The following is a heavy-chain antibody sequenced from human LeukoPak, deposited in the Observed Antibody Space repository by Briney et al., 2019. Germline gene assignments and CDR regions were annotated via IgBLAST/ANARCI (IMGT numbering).Heavy chain of an antibody. J-gene: IGHJ6*04. V-gene: IGHV3-21*01. CDR1: GFTFSSYS. CDR3: AELGITMIGGV. CDR2: ISSSSSYI. Sequence: GGSLRLSCAASGFTFSSYSMNWVRQAPGKGLEWVSSISSSSSYIYYADSVEGRFTISRDNAKNSLYLQMDSLRAEDTAVYYCAELGITMIGGVWGKGTTVTISS. D-gene: IGHD3-10*02.